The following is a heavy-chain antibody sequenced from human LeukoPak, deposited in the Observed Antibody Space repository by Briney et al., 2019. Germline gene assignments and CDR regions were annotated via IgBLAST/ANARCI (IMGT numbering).Heavy chain of an antibody. V-gene: IGHV4-4*07. CDR2: IYATGST. D-gene: IGHD6-13*01. Sequence: PSETLSLTCTVSGGSISSYYWSWIRQPAGKGLEWIGRIYATGSTNYNPSLKSRVTISVDTSKNQFSLKLSSVTAADTAVYYCARVGRIDSSSWYLLDYWGRGTLVTVSS. CDR1: GGSISSYY. J-gene: IGHJ4*02. CDR3: ARVGRIDSSSWYLLDY.